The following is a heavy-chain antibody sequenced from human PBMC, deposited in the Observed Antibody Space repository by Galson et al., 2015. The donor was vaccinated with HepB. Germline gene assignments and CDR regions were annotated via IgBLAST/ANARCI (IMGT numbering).Heavy chain of an antibody. D-gene: IGHD2-2*01. CDR1: GFSLSTSGVG. J-gene: IGHJ3*02. Sequence: PALVKPTQTLTLTCTFSGFSLSTSGVGVGWIRQPPGKALEWLALIYWDDDKRYSPSLKSRLTITKDTSKNQVVLTMTNMDPVDTATYYCAHSNLGSDIVVVPAAPYDAFDIWGQGTMVTVSS. CDR2: IYWDDDK. V-gene: IGHV2-5*02. CDR3: AHSNLGSDIVVVPAAPYDAFDI.